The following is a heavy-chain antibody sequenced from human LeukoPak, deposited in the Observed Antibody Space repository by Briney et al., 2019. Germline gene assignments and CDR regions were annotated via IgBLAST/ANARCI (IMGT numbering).Heavy chain of an antibody. V-gene: IGHV3-23*01. D-gene: IGHD3-9*01. Sequence: GGSLRLSCAASGFTFSNYAMSWVRQAPGKGLEWVSAILGSGSSTYYADSVKGRFTVSRDNSKSTLYLRMNSLRAEDTALYYCAKWGDYDVLTGYYVPDYWGQGTLVTVSS. J-gene: IGHJ4*02. CDR2: ILGSGSST. CDR3: AKWGDYDVLTGYYVPDY. CDR1: GFTFSNYA.